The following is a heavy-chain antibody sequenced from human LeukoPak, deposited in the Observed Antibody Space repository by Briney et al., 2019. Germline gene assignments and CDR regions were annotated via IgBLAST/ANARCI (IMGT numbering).Heavy chain of an antibody. Sequence: SETLSLTCAVSGGSITGTRSYWVWIRQPPGKGLEWIGSFYYTGSTYYSPSLTSRLTISVDTSKNQLSLRLRSVTAADTAVYYCARAEFTYTGGWYIESWGQGTLVSASS. D-gene: IGHD6-19*01. CDR3: ARAEFTYTGGWYIES. J-gene: IGHJ4*02. V-gene: IGHV4-39*07. CDR1: GGSITGTRSY. CDR2: FYYTGST.